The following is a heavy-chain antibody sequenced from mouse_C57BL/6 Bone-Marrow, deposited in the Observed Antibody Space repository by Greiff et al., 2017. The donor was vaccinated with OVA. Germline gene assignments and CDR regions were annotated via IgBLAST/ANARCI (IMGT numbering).Heavy chain of an antibody. J-gene: IGHJ4*01. CDR2: IRNKANNHAT. D-gene: IGHD1-1*01. CDR3: TRRDYYGSTVLMDY. Sequence: EVKVEESGGGLVQPGGSMKLSCAASGFTFSDAWMDWVRQSPEKGLEWVAEIRNKANNHATYYAESVKGRFTISRDDSKSSVYLQMNSLRAEDTGIYYCTRRDYYGSTVLMDYWGQGTSVTVSS. CDR1: GFTFSDAW. V-gene: IGHV6-6*01.